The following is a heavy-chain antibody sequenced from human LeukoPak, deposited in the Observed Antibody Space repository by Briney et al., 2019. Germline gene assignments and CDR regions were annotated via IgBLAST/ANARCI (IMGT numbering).Heavy chain of an antibody. CDR3: ARAIVVAGIDFDY. V-gene: IGHV1-8*03. J-gene: IGHJ4*02. CDR1: GYTFTSYD. CDR2: MNPNSGKT. D-gene: IGHD6-19*01. Sequence: ASVKVSCTASGYTFTSYDINWVRQATGQGLEWMGWMNPNSGKTAYAQKFQGRVTITRNTSITTAYMELSSLRSEDTAVYYCARAIVVAGIDFDYWGQGTQDTVSS.